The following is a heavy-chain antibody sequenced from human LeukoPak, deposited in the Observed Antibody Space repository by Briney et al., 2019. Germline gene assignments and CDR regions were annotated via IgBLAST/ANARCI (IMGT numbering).Heavy chain of an antibody. CDR3: ARDSVVGAFYYYYGMDV. V-gene: IGHV4-59*12. D-gene: IGHD1-26*01. J-gene: IGHJ6*02. CDR2: IYYSGST. Sequence: ASETLSLTCTVSGGSISSYYWSWIRQPPGKGLEWIGYIYYSGSTNYNPSLKSRVTISVDTSKNQFSLKLSSVTAADTAVYYCARDSVVGAFYYYYGMDVWGQGTTVTVSS. CDR1: GGSISSYY.